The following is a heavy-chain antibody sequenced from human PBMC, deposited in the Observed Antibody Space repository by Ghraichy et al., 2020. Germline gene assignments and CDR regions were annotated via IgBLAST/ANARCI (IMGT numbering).Heavy chain of an antibody. CDR2: IYYSGST. Sequence: ETLSLTCTVSGGSISSSSYYWGWIRQPPGKGLEWIGSIYYSGSTYYNPSLKSRVTISVDTSKNQFSLKLSSVTAADTAVYYCARQGPYYYYYGMDVWGQGTTVTVSS. CDR3: ARQGPYYYYYGMDV. V-gene: IGHV4-39*01. CDR1: GGSISSSSYY. J-gene: IGHJ6*02.